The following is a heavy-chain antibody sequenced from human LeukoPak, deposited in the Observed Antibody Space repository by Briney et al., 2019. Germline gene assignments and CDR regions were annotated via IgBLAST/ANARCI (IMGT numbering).Heavy chain of an antibody. V-gene: IGHV3-23*01. CDR1: GFTFSNYA. CDR3: AKVYGDYGDYYYYYYMDV. J-gene: IGHJ6*03. Sequence: GGSLRLSCAASGFTFSNYAMTWVRQAPGKGLEWVSTISGSGGSTYYADSVKGRFTISRDNSKNTLYLQMNSLRAEDTAVYYCAKVYGDYGDYYYYYYMDVWGKGTTVTISS. CDR2: ISGSGGST. D-gene: IGHD4-17*01.